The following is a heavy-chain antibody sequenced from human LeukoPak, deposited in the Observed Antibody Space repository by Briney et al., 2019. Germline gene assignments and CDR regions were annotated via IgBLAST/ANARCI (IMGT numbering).Heavy chain of an antibody. CDR2: IYYSGST. J-gene: IGHJ4*02. CDR3: ARGFGYYYGSGSYYHS. Sequence: SETLSLTCAVSGGSISGSSYYWGWIRQPPGKGLEWIGSIYYSGSTYYNPSLKSRVTISVDTSKNQFSLKLSSVTAADTAVYYCARGFGYYYGSGSYYHSWGQGTLVTVSS. D-gene: IGHD3-10*01. CDR1: GGSISGSSYY. V-gene: IGHV4-39*07.